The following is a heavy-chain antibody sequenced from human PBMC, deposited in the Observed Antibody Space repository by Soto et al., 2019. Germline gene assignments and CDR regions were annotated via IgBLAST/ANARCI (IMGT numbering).Heavy chain of an antibody. CDR1: GFTFSSYA. Sequence: GGSLRLSCAASGFTFSSYAMHWVRQVPGKGLEWVSGINWNSGSIGYGDSVKGRFAISRDNAKNSLHLQMNSLSAEDTAFYYCVKDESINWYSGHFRHWGQGTLVTVSS. V-gene: IGHV3-9*01. D-gene: IGHD6-13*01. CDR3: VKDESINWYSGHFRH. CDR2: INWNSGSI. J-gene: IGHJ1*01.